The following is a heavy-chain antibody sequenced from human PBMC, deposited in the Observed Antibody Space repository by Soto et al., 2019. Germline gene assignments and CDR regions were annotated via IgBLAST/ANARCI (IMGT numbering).Heavy chain of an antibody. CDR3: ASGIFYGSGSYLCFDP. D-gene: IGHD3-10*01. J-gene: IGHJ5*02. CDR2: INHSGSA. CDR1: GGSFSGYY. Sequence: SETLSLTCAVYGGSFSGYYWSWIRQPPGKGLEWIGEINHSGSANYNPSLKSRVTISVDTSKNQFSLKLSSVTAADTAVYYCASGIFYGSGSYLCFDPWGQGTLVTVSS. V-gene: IGHV4-34*01.